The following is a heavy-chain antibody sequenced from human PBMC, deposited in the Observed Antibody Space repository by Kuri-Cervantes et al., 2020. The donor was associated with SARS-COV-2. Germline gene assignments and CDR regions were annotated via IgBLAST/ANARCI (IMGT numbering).Heavy chain of an antibody. CDR2: IRYDGQSK. V-gene: IGHV3-30*02. J-gene: IGHJ6*03. CDR3: AKDPVYYYYYMDV. Sequence: GESLKISCAASGFTFSSYGMHWVRQTPGKGLEWVAFIRYDGQSKYYADSVKGRFTISRDNSKNTLYLQMNSLRAEDTAVYYCAKDPVYYYYYMDVWGKGTTVTVSS. CDR1: GFTFSSYG.